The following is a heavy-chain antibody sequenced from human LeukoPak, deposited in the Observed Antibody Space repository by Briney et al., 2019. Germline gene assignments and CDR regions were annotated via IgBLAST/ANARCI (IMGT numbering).Heavy chain of an antibody. CDR3: ARTPETFYYGTSGYSLDY. CDR2: IKQDGSED. V-gene: IGHV3-7*01. D-gene: IGHD3-22*01. CDR1: GFTFRTYW. Sequence: GGSLRLSCAASGFTFRTYWMTWVRQAPGKGLEWVANIKQDGSEDYHVDSVKGRFTISRDNAKNSLYLQMNSLRVEDTAVYYCARTPETFYYGTSGYSLDYWGHGTLVTVSS. J-gene: IGHJ4*01.